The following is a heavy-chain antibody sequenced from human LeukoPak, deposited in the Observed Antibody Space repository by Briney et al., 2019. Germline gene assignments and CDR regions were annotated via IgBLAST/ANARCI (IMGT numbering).Heavy chain of an antibody. J-gene: IGHJ4*02. CDR1: GFTFSTYS. CDR2: ISSSSTYI. Sequence: GGSLRLSCAASGFTFSTYSMNWVRQDPGKGLGWVSSISSSSTYIYYADSVKGRFTISRDNAENSLYLQMNSLRAEDTAVYYCARSYYYDSSGYPYFDYWGQGTLVTVSS. V-gene: IGHV3-21*01. D-gene: IGHD3-22*01. CDR3: ARSYYYDSSGYPYFDY.